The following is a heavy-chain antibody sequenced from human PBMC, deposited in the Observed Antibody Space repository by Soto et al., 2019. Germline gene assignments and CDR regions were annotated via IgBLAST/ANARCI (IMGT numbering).Heavy chain of an antibody. D-gene: IGHD6-19*01. CDR2: IIPIFGTA. CDR3: ASDLSSGSLLGYYGMDV. V-gene: IGHV1-69*13. CDR1: GGTFSSYA. J-gene: IGHJ6*02. Sequence: SVKVSCKASGGTFSSYAISWVRQAPGQGLGWMGGIIPIFGTANYAQKFQGRVTITADESTSTAYMELSSLRSEDTAVYYCASDLSSGSLLGYYGMDVWGQGTTVTVSS.